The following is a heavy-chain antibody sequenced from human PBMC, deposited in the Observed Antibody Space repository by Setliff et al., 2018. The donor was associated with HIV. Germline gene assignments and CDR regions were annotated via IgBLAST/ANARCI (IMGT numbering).Heavy chain of an antibody. CDR3: VRGPQLTTTPYFYYYNMDV. CDR2: INHSGST. CDR1: GGSFSGYS. D-gene: IGHD1-1*01. Sequence: SETLSLTCAVYGGSFSGYSWTWIRQTPAGGLEWIGEINHSGSTNYNPSLKSRVTISVDTSTRQFSLKLRSVTAADTAIYYCVRGPQLTTTPYFYYYNMDVWGEGTTVTVSS. V-gene: IGHV4-34*01. J-gene: IGHJ6*03.